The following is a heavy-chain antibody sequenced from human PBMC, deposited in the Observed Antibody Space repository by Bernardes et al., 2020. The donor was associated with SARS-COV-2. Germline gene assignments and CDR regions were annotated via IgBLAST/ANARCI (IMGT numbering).Heavy chain of an antibody. D-gene: IGHD6-6*01. Sequence: GEALTLSCKVSGYSFTSYWIGWVRQMPGTGLEWMGIIYPGDSDTRYSPSFQGQVTISADKSTGTAYVQWSSLKASDTAMYYCARGEYSTHFDYWGQGTLVTVAS. CDR3: ARGEYSTHFDY. V-gene: IGHV5-51*01. CDR1: GYSFTSYW. J-gene: IGHJ4*02. CDR2: IYPGDSDT.